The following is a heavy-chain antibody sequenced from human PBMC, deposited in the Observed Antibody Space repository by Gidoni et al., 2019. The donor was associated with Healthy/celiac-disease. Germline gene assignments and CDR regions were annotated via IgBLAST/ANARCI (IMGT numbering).Heavy chain of an antibody. D-gene: IGHD2-15*01. V-gene: IGHV3-21*01. J-gene: IGHJ6*02. CDR3: ASSGGSFRIEDYYYYGMDV. CDR1: GFTFSSYS. CDR2: ISSSSSYI. Sequence: EVQLVESGGVLVKPGGSLRLSCAASGFTFSSYSMNWVRQAPGKGLEWVSSISSSSSYIYYADSVKGRFTISRDNAKNSLYLQMNSLRAEDTAVYYCASSGGSFRIEDYYYYGMDVWGQGTTVTVSS.